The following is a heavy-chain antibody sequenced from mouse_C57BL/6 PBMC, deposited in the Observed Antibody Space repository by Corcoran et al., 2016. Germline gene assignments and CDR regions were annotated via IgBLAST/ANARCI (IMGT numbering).Heavy chain of an antibody. CDR1: GYTFTTYG. CDR2: INTNSGVP. J-gene: IGHJ2*01. D-gene: IGHD2-4*01. CDR3: ARVYYDYDGVWYVDY. Sequence: QIQLVQSGPELKKPGETVKISCKASGYTFTTYGMSWVKQAPGKGLKWMGWINTNSGVPTYADDFKGRFAFSLETSASTASLQINNLKNEDTATNFCARVYYDYDGVWYVDYWGQGTTLTVSS. V-gene: IGHV9-3*01.